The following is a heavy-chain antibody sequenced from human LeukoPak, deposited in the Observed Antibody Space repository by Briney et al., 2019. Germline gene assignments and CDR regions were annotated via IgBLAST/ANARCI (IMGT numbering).Heavy chain of an antibody. CDR1: GYTFTSYD. D-gene: IGHD2-2*01. Sequence: ASVKVSCKASGYTFTSYDINWVRQAPGQGLEWMGWMNPNSGNTGYAQKFQGRVTMTRNTSISTAYMELSSLRSEDTAVYYCARGPGCSSTSCYNWFDPWGQGTLVTVSS. CDR3: ARGPGCSSTSCYNWFDP. V-gene: IGHV1-8*01. CDR2: MNPNSGNT. J-gene: IGHJ5*02.